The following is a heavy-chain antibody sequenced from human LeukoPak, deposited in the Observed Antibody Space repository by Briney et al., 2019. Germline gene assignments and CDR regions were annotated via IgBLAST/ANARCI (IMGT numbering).Heavy chain of an antibody. CDR3: AKVSLAMNYYDSSGYGDFDY. CDR1: GFTFTSYA. J-gene: IGHJ4*02. V-gene: IGHV3-23*01. D-gene: IGHD3-22*01. CDR2: ISGSGGST. Sequence: GGSLRLSCAASGFTFTSYAMSWVRQAPGKGLEWVSAISGSGGSTYYADSVKGRFTISRDNSKNTRYLQMNSLRAEDTAVYYCAKVSLAMNYYDSSGYGDFDYWGQGTLVTVSS.